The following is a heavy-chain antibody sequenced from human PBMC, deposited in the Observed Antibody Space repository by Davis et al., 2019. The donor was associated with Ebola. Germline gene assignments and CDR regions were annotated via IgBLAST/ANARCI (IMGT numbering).Heavy chain of an antibody. Sequence: GESLKISCPDSVITFSSYAMTWVRQAPGKGLEWVSAISGSGGSTYYADSVKGRFTISRDNAKNTLYLQMNSLRVEDTAVYYCARFLDGGYPIDYWGQGTLDTVSS. V-gene: IGHV3-23*01. J-gene: IGHJ4*02. CDR1: VITFSSYA. D-gene: IGHD5-12*01. CDR2: ISGSGGST. CDR3: ARFLDGGYPIDY.